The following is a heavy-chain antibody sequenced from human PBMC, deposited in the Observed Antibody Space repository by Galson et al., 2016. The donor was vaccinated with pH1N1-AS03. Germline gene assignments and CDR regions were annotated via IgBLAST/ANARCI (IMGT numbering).Heavy chain of an antibody. Sequence: LSLTCTVSGGSISGGSYYWSWIRQTAGEGLEWIGRIHVSGSTDNNPSLQSRVSISMDTPKNQISLDLYSVTAADTAIYYCARGTREGKSDFDYWGQGTLVTVSS. J-gene: IGHJ4*02. CDR3: ARGTREGKSDFDY. D-gene: IGHD1-26*01. CDR2: IHVSGST. V-gene: IGHV4-61*02. CDR1: GGSISGGSYY.